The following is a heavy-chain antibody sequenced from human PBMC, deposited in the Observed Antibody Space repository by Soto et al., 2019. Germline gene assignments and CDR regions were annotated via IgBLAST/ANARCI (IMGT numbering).Heavy chain of an antibody. Sequence: GGSLRLSCAASGFTFSSYALSWVRQAPGKGLEWVSAISGSGGSTYYANSVKGRLTISRDNSKNTLYLQMNSLRVVETAVFYCAKAVTYSAFWGGYYGCWGQGTLLTVSS. CDR2: ISGSGGST. V-gene: IGHV3-23*01. CDR1: GFTFSSYA. J-gene: IGHJ4*02. D-gene: IGHD3-3*01. CDR3: AKAVTYSAFWGGYYGC.